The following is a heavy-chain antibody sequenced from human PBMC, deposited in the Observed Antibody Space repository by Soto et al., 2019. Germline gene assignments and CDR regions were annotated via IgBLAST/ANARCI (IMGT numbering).Heavy chain of an antibody. CDR3: AGRIAARPGVSQY. CDR2: IIPIFGTA. CDR1: GGTFSSYA. D-gene: IGHD6-6*01. V-gene: IGHV1-69*06. Sequence: QVQLVQSGAEVKKPGSSVKVSCKASGGTFSSYAISWVRQAPGQGLEWMGGIIPIFGTANYAQKFQGRVTITADKSTSTAYMEPSSLRSECTAVYYCAGRIAARPGVSQYWGQGTLVTVSS. J-gene: IGHJ4*02.